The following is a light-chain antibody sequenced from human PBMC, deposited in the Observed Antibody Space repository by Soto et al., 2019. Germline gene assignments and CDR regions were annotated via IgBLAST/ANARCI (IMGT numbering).Light chain of an antibody. J-gene: IGKJ3*01. CDR2: DAS. CDR3: QHFDSLPIS. V-gene: IGKV1-33*01. CDR1: QDISNY. Sequence: DIQMTQSPPSLSASVGDRVTITCQASQDISNYLNWYQQKLGKAPKLLIYDASTLETGVSSRFSGSGSGTDFTLTISSLQPEDSATYYCQHFDSLPISFGPGTKVQIK.